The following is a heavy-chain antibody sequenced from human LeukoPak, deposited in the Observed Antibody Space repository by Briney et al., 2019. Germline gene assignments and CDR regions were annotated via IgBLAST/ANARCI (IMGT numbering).Heavy chain of an antibody. CDR3: ARDYFGSPSALDY. Sequence: GGSLRLSCAASGFTFSSYWMHWVRQAPGKGLEWVAVISYDGSNKYYADSVKGRFTISRDNSKDTLYLQMNSLRAEDTALYYCARDYFGSPSALDYWGQGTLVTVSS. CDR1: GFTFSSYW. CDR2: ISYDGSNK. J-gene: IGHJ4*02. D-gene: IGHD1-26*01. V-gene: IGHV3-30*03.